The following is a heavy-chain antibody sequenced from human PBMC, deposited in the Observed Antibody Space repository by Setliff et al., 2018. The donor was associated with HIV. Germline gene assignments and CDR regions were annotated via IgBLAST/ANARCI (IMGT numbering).Heavy chain of an antibody. V-gene: IGHV4-59*11. Sequence: PSETLSLTCAVSRGSISTHYWSWIRQPPGKGLEWIGYISYSGSTDYNPSLKSRVTISIDTSKNQFSLKLNSVTAAETAVYYCARGVVEYDFWGGSGDYYYMDVWGKGTTVTVSS. CDR3: ARGVVEYDFWGGSGDYYYMDV. CDR2: ISYSGST. D-gene: IGHD3-3*01. J-gene: IGHJ6*03. CDR1: RGSISTHY.